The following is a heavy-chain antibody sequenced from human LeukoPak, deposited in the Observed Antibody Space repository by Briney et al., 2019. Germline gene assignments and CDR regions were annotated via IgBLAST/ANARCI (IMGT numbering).Heavy chain of an antibody. CDR1: GYTFSSYA. D-gene: IGHD3-22*01. CDR2: ISGGGGST. CDR3: AKGTTYYYDSSGE. Sequence: PGGALRLSSAAPGYTFSSYAMCWVRDGPGKGLEWVSAISGGGGSTYYADSVKGRFTISRDNSKNTLYLQMNSLRAEDTAVYYCAKGTTYYYDSSGEWGQGTLVTVSS. J-gene: IGHJ4*02. V-gene: IGHV3-23*01.